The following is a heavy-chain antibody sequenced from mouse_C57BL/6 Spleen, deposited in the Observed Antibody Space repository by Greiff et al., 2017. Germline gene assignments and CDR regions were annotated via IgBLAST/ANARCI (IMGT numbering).Heavy chain of an antibody. V-gene: IGHV1-81*01. CDR2: IYPRSGNT. Sequence: VKLMESGAELARPGASVKLSCKASGYTFTSYGISWVKQRTGQGLEWIGEIYPRSGNTYYNEKFKGKATLTADKSSSTAYMELRSLTSEDSAVYFCARSGPFDYWGQGTTLTVSS. D-gene: IGHD3-1*01. J-gene: IGHJ2*01. CDR3: ARSGPFDY. CDR1: GYTFTSYG.